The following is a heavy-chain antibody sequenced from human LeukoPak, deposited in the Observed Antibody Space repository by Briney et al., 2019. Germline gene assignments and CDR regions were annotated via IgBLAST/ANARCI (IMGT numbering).Heavy chain of an antibody. D-gene: IGHD3-22*01. CDR1: GYTFSNFW. Sequence: GASLKISCKASGYTFSNFWIGWVRQMPGKGLEWMGIIYPGDSDTRYSPSFQGQVTISADKSVNTAYLQWSSPKASDTAMYYCARPNITSYYDSRGYDAFDVWGQGTMVTVYS. CDR2: IYPGDSDT. J-gene: IGHJ3*01. V-gene: IGHV5-51*01. CDR3: ARPNITSYYDSRGYDAFDV.